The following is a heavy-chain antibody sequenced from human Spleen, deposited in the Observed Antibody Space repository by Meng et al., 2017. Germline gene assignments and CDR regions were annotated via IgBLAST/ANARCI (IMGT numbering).Heavy chain of an antibody. D-gene: IGHD1-14*01. V-gene: IGHV4-39*07. Sequence: QLQLQESGPGLVKPSETLSLTCTVSGGSIISSSFYWAWIRQPPGKGLEWIGSTYYSGDTYDNPSLKSRVTISVDTSKNQFSLKVRSVTAADTAVYYCARDKTSPGYFDLWGRGTLVTVSS. CDR2: TYYSGDT. CDR1: GGSIISSSFY. CDR3: ARDKTSPGYFDL. J-gene: IGHJ2*01.